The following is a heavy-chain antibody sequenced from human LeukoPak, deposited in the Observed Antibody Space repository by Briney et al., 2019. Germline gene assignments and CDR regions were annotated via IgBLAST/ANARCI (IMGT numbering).Heavy chain of an antibody. CDR2: INSDGSST. Sequence: PGGSLRLSCAASGFTFSRYWMHWVRQAPGKGLVWVSRINSDGSSTSYADAVKGRFTVSRDNAKNTLYLQMNSLRAEDTALYYCTRVMTIDYYDTSGYYYWGQGTLVTVSS. CDR3: TRVMTIDYYDTSGYYY. V-gene: IGHV3-74*01. J-gene: IGHJ4*02. CDR1: GFTFSRYW. D-gene: IGHD3-22*01.